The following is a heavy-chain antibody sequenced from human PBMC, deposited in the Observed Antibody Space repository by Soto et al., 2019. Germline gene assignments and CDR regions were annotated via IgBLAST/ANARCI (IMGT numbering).Heavy chain of an antibody. CDR3: AKDYYDSSGYYWDAFDI. CDR1: GFTFSSYA. CDR2: ISGSGGST. J-gene: IGHJ3*02. V-gene: IGHV3-23*01. Sequence: PGGSLRLSCAASGFTFSSYAMSWVRQAPGKGLEWVSAISGSGGSTYYADSVKGRFTISRDNSKNTLYLQMNSLRAEDTAVYYCAKDYYDSSGYYWDAFDIWGQGTMVTVSS. D-gene: IGHD3-22*01.